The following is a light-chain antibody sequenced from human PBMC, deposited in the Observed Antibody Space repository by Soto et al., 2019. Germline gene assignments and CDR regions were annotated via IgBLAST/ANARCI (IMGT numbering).Light chain of an antibody. CDR2: EDN. Sequence: NFMLTQPHSVSESPGKTVIISCTRSSGSIVSNYVQWYQQRPGSAPTIVIYEDNQRPSGVPDRFSGSVDSSSNSASLTISGLKTEHEADYYCHSYESNNVVFGGGTKLTVL. CDR3: HSYESNNVV. CDR1: SGSIVSNY. J-gene: IGLJ3*02. V-gene: IGLV6-57*03.